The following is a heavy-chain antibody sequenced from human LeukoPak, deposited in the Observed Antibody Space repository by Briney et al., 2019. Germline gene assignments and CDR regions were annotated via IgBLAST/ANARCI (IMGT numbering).Heavy chain of an antibody. CDR3: ARGAMHVLDY. J-gene: IGHJ4*02. Sequence: PGGSLRLSCAASGFTFSDYEINWVRQAPGKGLEWVSCISTSGSTTYYADSVKGRFTISRDNAKNSLFLQMNTLTVEDTAVYYCARGAMHVLDYWGQGTPVTVSS. D-gene: IGHD2-2*01. CDR1: GFTFSDYE. V-gene: IGHV3-48*03. CDR2: ISTSGSTT.